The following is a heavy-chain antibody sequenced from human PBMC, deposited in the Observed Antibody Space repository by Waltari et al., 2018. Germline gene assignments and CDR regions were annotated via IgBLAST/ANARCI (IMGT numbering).Heavy chain of an antibody. CDR1: GGTFSSYT. Sequence: QVQLVQSGAEVKKPGSSVKVSCKASGGTFSSYTISWVRQAPGQGLEWMGRINPILGIANYAQKFQGRVTITADKSTSTAYMELSSLRSEDTAVYYCARDTATAMVMGDYYYYGMDVWGQGTTVTVSS. CDR3: ARDTATAMVMGDYYYYGMDV. J-gene: IGHJ6*02. V-gene: IGHV1-69*08. CDR2: INPILGIA. D-gene: IGHD5-18*01.